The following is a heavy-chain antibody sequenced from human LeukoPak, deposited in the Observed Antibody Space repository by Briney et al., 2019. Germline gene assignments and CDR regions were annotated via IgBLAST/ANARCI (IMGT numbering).Heavy chain of an antibody. D-gene: IGHD6-13*01. CDR2: IRYDGSNK. J-gene: IGHJ4*02. CDR1: GFTFSSYG. CDR3: AKDLRGSSSWYYFDY. V-gene: IGHV3-30*02. Sequence: PGGSLRLSCAASGFTFSSYGMHWVRQAPGQGLEWVAFIRYDGSNKYYADSVKGRFTISRYNSKNTLYLQMNSLRAEDTAVYYCAKDLRGSSSWYYFDYWGQGTLVTVSS.